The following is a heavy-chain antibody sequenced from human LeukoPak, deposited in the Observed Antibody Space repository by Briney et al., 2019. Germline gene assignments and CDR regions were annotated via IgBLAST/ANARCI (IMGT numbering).Heavy chain of an antibody. CDR3: AKGYYDFWSGYYMPGGMDV. D-gene: IGHD3-3*01. V-gene: IGHV3-30*18. Sequence: PGRSLRLSCAASGFTFSSYGMHWVRQAPGKGPEWVALISYDGSNKYYADSVKGQFTIYRDNSKNTLYLQMNSLRAEDMAVYYCAKGYYDFWSGYYMPGGMDVWGQGTTVTVSS. CDR1: GFTFSSYG. CDR2: ISYDGSNK. J-gene: IGHJ6*02.